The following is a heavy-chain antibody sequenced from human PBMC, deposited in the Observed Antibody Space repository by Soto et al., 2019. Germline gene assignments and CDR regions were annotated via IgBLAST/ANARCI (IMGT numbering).Heavy chain of an antibody. CDR2: ISYDGSNK. CDR1: GFTFSSYA. Sequence: LRLSCAASGFTFSSYAMHWVRQAPGKGLEWVAVISYDGSNKYYADSVKGRFTISRDNSKNTLYLQMNSLRAEDTAVYYCARAGRIAAAGTDYYYYYGMDVWGQGTTVTVSS. CDR3: ARAGRIAAAGTDYYYYYGMDV. V-gene: IGHV3-30-3*01. D-gene: IGHD6-13*01. J-gene: IGHJ6*02.